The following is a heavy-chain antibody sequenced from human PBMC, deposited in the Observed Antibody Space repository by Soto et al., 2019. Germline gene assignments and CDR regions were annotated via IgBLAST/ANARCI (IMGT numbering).Heavy chain of an antibody. Sequence: GGSLRFSCAVSGFSFGNYWMSWVRQAPGKGLEWLASIKEDGSERYYLDSVKGRFTISRDNAKDSLSLQMNSLRGEDTAFYYCARDVGPVTIFGEALSGYFDFWGQGTLVTVS. CDR3: ARDVGPVTIFGEALSGYFDF. D-gene: IGHD3-3*01. CDR2: IKEDGSER. V-gene: IGHV3-7*03. CDR1: GFSFGNYW. J-gene: IGHJ4*02.